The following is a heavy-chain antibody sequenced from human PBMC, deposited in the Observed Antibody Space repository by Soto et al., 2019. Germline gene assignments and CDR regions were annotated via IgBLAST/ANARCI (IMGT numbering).Heavy chain of an antibody. V-gene: IGHV4-39*01. Sequence: HLRLQESGPGLVKPSETLSLTCTVSGVSISSANYYWGWIRQPPGKGLEWIGSMYSRGNTYYNPSLQSCVSVSVHKSKCHYSLKLSSGTAADTAVYYWARQPYDSRGYYDGTWCQGALVTVSS. D-gene: IGHD3-22*01. CDR2: MYSRGNT. CDR1: GVSISSANYY. J-gene: IGHJ5*02. CDR3: ARQPYDSRGYYDGT.